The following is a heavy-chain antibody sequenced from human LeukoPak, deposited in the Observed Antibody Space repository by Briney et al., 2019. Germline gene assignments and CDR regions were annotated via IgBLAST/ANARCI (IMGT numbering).Heavy chain of an antibody. V-gene: IGHV1-2*02. J-gene: IGHJ4*02. D-gene: IGHD3-9*01. CDR3: ARGGPRYDILTGYYNC. CDR2: INPNSGGT. CDR1: GYTFTGYY. Sequence: ASVKVSCKASGYTFTGYYMHWVRQAPGQGLEWMGWINPNSGGTNYAQKFQGRVTMTRDTSISTAYMELSRLRSDDTAVYYCARGGPRYDILTGYYNCWGQGTLVTVSS.